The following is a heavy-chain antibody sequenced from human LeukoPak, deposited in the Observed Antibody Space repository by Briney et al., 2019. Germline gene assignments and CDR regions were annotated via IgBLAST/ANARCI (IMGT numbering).Heavy chain of an antibody. Sequence: GGSLRLSCAASGFTFSDYYMSWIRQAPGKGLEWVSYISSSSSYTNYADSVEGRFTISRDNAKNSLYLQMNSLRAEDTAVYYCARATTTVTTDWFDPWGQGTLVTVSS. CDR2: ISSSSSYT. CDR3: ARATTTVTTDWFDP. J-gene: IGHJ5*02. CDR1: GFTFSDYY. V-gene: IGHV3-11*06. D-gene: IGHD4-17*01.